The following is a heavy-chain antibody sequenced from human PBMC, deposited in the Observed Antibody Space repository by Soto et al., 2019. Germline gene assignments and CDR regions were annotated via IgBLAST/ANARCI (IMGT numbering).Heavy chain of an antibody. V-gene: IGHV4-4*07. D-gene: IGHD3-16*01. J-gene: IGHJ6*02. CDR1: GGAISSYY. Sequence: SETLSLTCTVSGGAISSYYWCWTRQPAGKGLEWIGRFYPTGKTNYNPSLQSRLTMSADTSRNQFSLNLTSVTAADTAVYYCARCGLDYGMDVWGQGTTVTVSS. CDR2: FYPTGKT. CDR3: ARCGLDYGMDV.